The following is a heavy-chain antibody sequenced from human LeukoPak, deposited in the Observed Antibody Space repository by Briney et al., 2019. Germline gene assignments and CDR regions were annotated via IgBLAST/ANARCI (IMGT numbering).Heavy chain of an antibody. CDR2: IRYDGSNK. J-gene: IGHJ4*02. Sequence: GGSLILSCAASGFTFSSYGMHWVRQAPGKGLEWVAFIRYDGSNKYYADSVKGRFTISRDNSKNTLYLQMNSLRAEDTAVYYCAKERVYYDSSGYYYFDYWGQGTLVTVSS. V-gene: IGHV3-30*02. CDR3: AKERVYYDSSGYYYFDY. D-gene: IGHD3-22*01. CDR1: GFTFSSYG.